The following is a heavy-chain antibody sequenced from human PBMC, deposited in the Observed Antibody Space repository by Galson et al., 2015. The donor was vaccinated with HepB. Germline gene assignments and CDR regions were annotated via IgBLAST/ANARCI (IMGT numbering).Heavy chain of an antibody. Sequence: CAISGDSVSSNSAAWNWIRQSPSRGLEWLGRTYYRSKWYNDYAVSVKSRITINPDTSKNQFSLQLNSVTPEDTAVYYCAREAASELERRLGPKFDYWGQGTLVTVSS. V-gene: IGHV6-1*01. CDR1: GDSVSSNSAA. CDR3: AREAASELERRLGPKFDY. CDR2: TYYRSKWYN. J-gene: IGHJ4*02. D-gene: IGHD1-1*01.